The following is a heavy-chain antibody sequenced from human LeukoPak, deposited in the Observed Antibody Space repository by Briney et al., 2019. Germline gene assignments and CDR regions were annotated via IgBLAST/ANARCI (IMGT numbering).Heavy chain of an antibody. CDR3: ARARSGAFDI. Sequence: PSETLSLTCTVSGGSISSGSYYWSWIRQPAGKGLEWIGRIYTSGSTNYNPSLKSRVTISVDTSKNHFSLKLSSVTAADTAVYYCARARSGAFDIWGQGTMVTVSS. J-gene: IGHJ3*02. CDR1: GGSISSGSYY. CDR2: IYTSGST. V-gene: IGHV4-61*02.